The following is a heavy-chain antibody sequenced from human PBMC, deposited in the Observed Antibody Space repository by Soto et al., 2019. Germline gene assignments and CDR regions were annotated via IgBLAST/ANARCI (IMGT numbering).Heavy chain of an antibody. D-gene: IGHD2-8*01. CDR1: GYTFTSYA. J-gene: IGHJ3*02. CDR2: INAGNGNT. CDR3: ARYGARKVCYEIEAFDI. Sequence: ASVKVSCKASGYTFTSYAMHWVRQAPGQRLEWMGWINAGNGNTKYSQKFQGRVTITRDTSASTAYMELSSLRSEDTAVYYCARYGARKVCYEIEAFDIWGQGTMVTVSS. V-gene: IGHV1-3*01.